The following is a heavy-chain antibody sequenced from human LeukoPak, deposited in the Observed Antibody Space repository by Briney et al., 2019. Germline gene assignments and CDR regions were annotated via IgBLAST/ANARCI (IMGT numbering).Heavy chain of an antibody. Sequence: ASVKVSCKASGYTFTSYGISWMRQAPGQGLEWMGWISAYNGNTNYAQKLQGRVTMTTDTSTSTAYMELRSLRSDDTAVCYCARSIWDDFWSGYPAGHYYNGMDVWGQGTTVTVSS. CDR3: ARSIWDDFWSGYPAGHYYNGMDV. D-gene: IGHD3-3*01. V-gene: IGHV1-18*01. CDR1: GYTFTSYG. CDR2: ISAYNGNT. J-gene: IGHJ6*02.